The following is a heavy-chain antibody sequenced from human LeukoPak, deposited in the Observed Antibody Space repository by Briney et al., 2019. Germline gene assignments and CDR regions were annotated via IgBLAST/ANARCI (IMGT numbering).Heavy chain of an antibody. Sequence: PGGSLRLSCAASGFTFSSYAMSWVRQAPGKGLEWVSAISGSGGGTYYADSVKGRFTISRDNSKNTLYLQMNSLRAEDTAVYYCAKGQIVATILSAIDYWGQGTLVTVSS. V-gene: IGHV3-23*01. CDR3: AKGQIVATILSAIDY. J-gene: IGHJ4*02. CDR2: ISGSGGGT. CDR1: GFTFSSYA. D-gene: IGHD5-12*01.